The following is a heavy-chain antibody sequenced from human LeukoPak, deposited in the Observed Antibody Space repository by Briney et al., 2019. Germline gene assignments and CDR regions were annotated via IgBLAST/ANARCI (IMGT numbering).Heavy chain of an antibody. J-gene: IGHJ4*02. Sequence: GGSLRLSCAASGFTFSSYWMTWVRQAPGKGLEWVANINQDGSERWYVDSVKGRFTISRDNAKNSLYPQMNSLRAEDTAVYYCARRSGIAVAGAFDYWGQGTLVTVSS. D-gene: IGHD6-19*01. CDR2: INQDGSER. CDR3: ARRSGIAVAGAFDY. CDR1: GFTFSSYW. V-gene: IGHV3-7*03.